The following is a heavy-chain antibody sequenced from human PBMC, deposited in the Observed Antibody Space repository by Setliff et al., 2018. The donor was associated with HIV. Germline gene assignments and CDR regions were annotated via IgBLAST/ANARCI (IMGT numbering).Heavy chain of an antibody. D-gene: IGHD3-16*01. J-gene: IGHJ5*01. CDR1: GLTFSSCA. Sequence: GGPLRLPCAASGLTFSSCAMSWVPQAPGKGLEWVSAISGSGRSATYANCVKGRFTNSRDNAKNTLFLQMDSLRAEDAAVYYCARGGANPSWFDSWGQGTLVTVSS. CDR2: ISGSGRSA. V-gene: IGHV3-23*01. CDR3: ARGGANPSWFDS.